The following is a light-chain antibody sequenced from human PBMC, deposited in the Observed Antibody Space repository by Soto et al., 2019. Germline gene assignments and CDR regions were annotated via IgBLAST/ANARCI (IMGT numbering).Light chain of an antibody. J-gene: IGKJ1*01. CDR2: GVS. V-gene: IGKV3-20*01. CDR1: HRASSGS. Sequence: EIVLSQSPGTQSFSSGERATPSCRASHRASSGSLAWSEQKPDQATRPLIYGVSGRATGIPDRFSGSGSGTDFTLTISRLEPEDFGVYYCQQYGSSEWTFGQGTTVAIK. CDR3: QQYGSSEWT.